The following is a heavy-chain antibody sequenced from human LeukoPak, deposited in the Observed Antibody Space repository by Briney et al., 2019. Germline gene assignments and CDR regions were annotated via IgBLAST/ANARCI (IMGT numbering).Heavy chain of an antibody. Sequence: SETLSLTCAVYGGSFSGYYWSWIRQPPGKGLEWIGEINHSGSTNYNPSLKSRVTTSVDTSKNQFSLKLSSVTAADTAVYYCARGLPDSYGQGYYFDYWGQGTLVTVSS. D-gene: IGHD5-18*01. CDR3: ARGLPDSYGQGYYFDY. CDR2: INHSGST. J-gene: IGHJ4*02. V-gene: IGHV4-34*01. CDR1: GGSFSGYY.